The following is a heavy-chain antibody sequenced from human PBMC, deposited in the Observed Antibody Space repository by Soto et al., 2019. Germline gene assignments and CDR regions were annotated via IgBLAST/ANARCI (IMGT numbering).Heavy chain of an antibody. V-gene: IGHV3-53*01. J-gene: IGHJ4*02. CDR3: ATAYCIDGSSCGFDY. D-gene: IGHD2-15*01. CDR1: GFTVSNNY. Sequence: GGSLRLSCAASGFTVSNNYMSWVRQAPGKGLESVSVLYTDGSTYYADSVKGRFTISRDNPKNTLYLQMNSLRVEDTALYYCATAYCIDGSSCGFDYWGQGTLVTVSS. CDR2: LYTDGST.